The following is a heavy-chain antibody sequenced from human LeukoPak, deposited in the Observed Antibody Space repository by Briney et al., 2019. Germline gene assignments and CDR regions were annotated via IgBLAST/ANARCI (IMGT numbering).Heavy chain of an antibody. J-gene: IGHJ4*02. Sequence: GGSLRLSCAASGFTFSSYSMNWVRQAPGKGLEWVSSISSSSSYIYYADSVKGRFTISRDNAKNSLYLQMNSLRAEDTAVYYCARACGYSYGYVYWGQGTLVTVSS. D-gene: IGHD5-18*01. CDR2: ISSSSSYI. CDR1: GFTFSSYS. CDR3: ARACGYSYGYVY. V-gene: IGHV3-21*01.